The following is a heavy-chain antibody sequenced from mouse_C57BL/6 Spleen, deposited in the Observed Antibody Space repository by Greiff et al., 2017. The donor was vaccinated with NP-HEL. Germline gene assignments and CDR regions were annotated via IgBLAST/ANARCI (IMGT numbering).Heavy chain of an antibody. J-gene: IGHJ2*01. CDR1: GYIFTDYN. V-gene: IGHV1-22*01. CDR3: APSEDYYGSSYFDY. Sequence: EVQLQQSGPELVKPGASVKMSCKASGYIFTDYNMHWVKQSHGKSLEWIGYINPNNGGTSYNQKFKGKATLTVNKSSSTAYMELRSLTSEDSAVYYCAPSEDYYGSSYFDYWGQGTTLTVSS. D-gene: IGHD1-1*01. CDR2: INPNNGGT.